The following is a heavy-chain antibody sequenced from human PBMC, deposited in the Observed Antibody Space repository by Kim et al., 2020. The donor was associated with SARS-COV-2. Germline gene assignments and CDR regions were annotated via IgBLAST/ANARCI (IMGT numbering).Heavy chain of an antibody. D-gene: IGHD4-17*01. J-gene: IGHJ5*02. V-gene: IGHV3-23*01. CDR3: AKLRYGDYALFWFDP. CDR2: ISGSGGST. CDR1: GFTFSSYA. Sequence: GGSLRLSCAASGFTFSSYAMSWVRQAPGKGLEWVSAISGSGGSTYYADSVKGRFTISRDNSKNTLYLQMNSLRAEDTAVYYCAKLRYGDYALFWFDPWGQGTLVTVSS.